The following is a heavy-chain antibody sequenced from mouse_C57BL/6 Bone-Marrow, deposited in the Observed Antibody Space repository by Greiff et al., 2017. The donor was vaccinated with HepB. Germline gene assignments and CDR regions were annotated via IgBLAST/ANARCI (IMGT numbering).Heavy chain of an antibody. D-gene: IGHD1-2*01. Sequence: EVKLMESGGGLVKPGGSLKLSCAASGFTFSDYGMHWVRQAPEKGLEWVAYISSGSSTIYYADTVKGRFTISRDNAKNTLFLQMTSLRSEDTAMYYCASLHYYGFDYWGQGTTLTVSS. CDR1: GFTFSDYG. V-gene: IGHV5-17*01. CDR3: ASLHYYGFDY. J-gene: IGHJ2*01. CDR2: ISSGSSTI.